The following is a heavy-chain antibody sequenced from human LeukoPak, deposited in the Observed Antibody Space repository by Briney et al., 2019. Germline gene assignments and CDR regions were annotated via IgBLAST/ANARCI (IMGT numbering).Heavy chain of an antibody. J-gene: IGHJ3*02. CDR3: VSLVVTADLAFDI. V-gene: IGHV3-74*01. CDR2: VDGDGGGA. D-gene: IGHD2-21*02. Sequence: GGALRLSCAASGFTFRNHWMHWGRQAPGGGRVGVSRVDGDGGGASYADFVRGRFTISRDNAKDTLYLQMNSLRAEDTAVYYCVSLVVTADLAFDIWGQGTMVTVSS. CDR1: GFTFRNHW.